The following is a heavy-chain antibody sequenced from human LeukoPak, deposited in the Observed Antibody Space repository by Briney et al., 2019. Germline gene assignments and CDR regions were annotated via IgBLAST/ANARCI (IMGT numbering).Heavy chain of an antibody. CDR2: IYYSGST. D-gene: IGHD6-19*01. J-gene: IGHJ4*02. Sequence: PSETLSLTCTVSGGSISSSSYYWGWIRQPPGKGLEWIGSIYYSGSTYYNPSLKSRVTISVDTSKNQFSLKLSSVTAADTAVYYCARDLGPNIAVAGKGVLLDYWGQGTLVTVSS. V-gene: IGHV4-39*07. CDR3: ARDLGPNIAVAGKGVLLDY. CDR1: GGSISSSSYY.